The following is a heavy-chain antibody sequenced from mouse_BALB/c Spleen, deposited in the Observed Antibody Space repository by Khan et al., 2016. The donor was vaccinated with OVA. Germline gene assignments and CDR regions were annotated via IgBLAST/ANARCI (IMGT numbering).Heavy chain of an antibody. D-gene: IGHD6-1*01. CDR2: IWGDGNT. Sequence: QMQLEESGPGLVAPSQSLSITCTVSGFSLTTYGVSWIRQPPGKGLEWLGVIWGDGNTNYHSVLKSRLSISKDNSKSQVFLKLNSLQTDDTATYYCAGFEASYYAVDYWGQGTSVTVSS. V-gene: IGHV2-3*01. CDR1: GFSLTTYG. CDR3: AGFEASYYAVDY. J-gene: IGHJ4*01.